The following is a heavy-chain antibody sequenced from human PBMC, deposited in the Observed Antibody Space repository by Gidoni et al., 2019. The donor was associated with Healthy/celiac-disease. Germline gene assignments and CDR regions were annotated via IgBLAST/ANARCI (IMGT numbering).Heavy chain of an antibody. D-gene: IGHD6-19*01. Sequence: EVQLVESGGGLVQPGGSLRLSCAASGFTCSSHAMSWVRQAPGKGLEWVSAISGSGGSTYYADSVKGRFTISRDNSKNTLYLQMNSLRAEDTAVYYCAKKWTSEYSSGWDNWFDPWGQGTLVTVSS. J-gene: IGHJ5*02. CDR3: AKKWTSEYSSGWDNWFDP. V-gene: IGHV3-23*04. CDR1: GFTCSSHA. CDR2: ISGSGGST.